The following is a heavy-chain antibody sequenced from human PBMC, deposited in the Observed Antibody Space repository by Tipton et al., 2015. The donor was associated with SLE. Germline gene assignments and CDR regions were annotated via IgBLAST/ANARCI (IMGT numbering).Heavy chain of an antibody. V-gene: IGHV4-59*01. Sequence: TLSLTCTVSGASISSYYWSWIRQPPGKGLEWIGYVYDIEFTNYNPSLKSRVTISVDTSKNQFSLKLSSVTAADTAVYYCASGTTTQLDDYFYYHIDVWGKGTTVTVSS. CDR2: VYDIEFT. J-gene: IGHJ6*03. CDR3: ASGTTTQLDDYFYYHIDV. CDR1: GASISSYY. D-gene: IGHD4-11*01.